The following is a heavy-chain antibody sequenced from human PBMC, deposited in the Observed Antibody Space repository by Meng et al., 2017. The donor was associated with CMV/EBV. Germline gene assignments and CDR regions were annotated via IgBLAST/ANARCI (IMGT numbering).Heavy chain of an antibody. CDR3: AREVYEALFASPGDAFDI. Sequence: GGSLRLSCAASGFTSSSYSMNWVRQAPGKGLEWVSSISSSSSYIYYADSVKGRFTISRDNAKNSLYLQMNSLRAEDTAVYYCAREVYEALFASPGDAFDIWGQGTMVTVSS. J-gene: IGHJ3*02. CDR2: ISSSSSYI. V-gene: IGHV3-21*01. D-gene: IGHD3-3*01. CDR1: GFTSSSYS.